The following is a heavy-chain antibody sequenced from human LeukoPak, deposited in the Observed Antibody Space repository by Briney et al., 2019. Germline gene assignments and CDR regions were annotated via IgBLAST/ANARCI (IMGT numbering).Heavy chain of an antibody. CDR3: ASSRSSSGWSLIDY. V-gene: IGHV4-59*01. CDR1: GGSINSYY. CDR2: IYYSGST. Sequence: SETLSLTCTVSGGSINSYYWSWIRQPPGKGREWVGYIYYSGSTNYKPSLKRRVTISVDTSKNQFSLKVSSVTAAGTAVYYCASSRSSSGWSLIDYWGQGALVTVSS. J-gene: IGHJ4*02. D-gene: IGHD6-19*01.